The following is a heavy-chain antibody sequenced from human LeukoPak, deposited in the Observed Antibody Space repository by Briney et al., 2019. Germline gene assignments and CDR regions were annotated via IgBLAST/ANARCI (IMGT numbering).Heavy chain of an antibody. CDR2: IYPRDSDT. V-gene: IGHV5-51*01. J-gene: IGHJ4*02. CDR1: GYTFTHQW. Sequence: GVSLKISCKASGYTFTHQWIGWVRQKSGSGLEWMGIIYPRDSDTRYSPSFQGHVSISADTSINTAYLEWSRLEASDTAIYYCARHSDVIGAIWGQGTLVTVSS. CDR3: ARHSDVIGAI. D-gene: IGHD3-10*01.